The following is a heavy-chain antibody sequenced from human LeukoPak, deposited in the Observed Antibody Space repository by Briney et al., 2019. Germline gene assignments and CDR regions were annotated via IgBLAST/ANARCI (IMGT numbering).Heavy chain of an antibody. Sequence: SETLPLTCTVSGGSLSSYYWSWIRQPPGKGLEWIGYIYDSGSTNYNPSLKSRVTISVDTSKNQFSLKLSSVTAADTAVYYCACLTTADAFDIWGQGTMVTVSS. CDR1: GGSLSSYY. CDR3: ACLTTADAFDI. J-gene: IGHJ3*02. CDR2: IYDSGST. D-gene: IGHD3-22*01. V-gene: IGHV4-59*01.